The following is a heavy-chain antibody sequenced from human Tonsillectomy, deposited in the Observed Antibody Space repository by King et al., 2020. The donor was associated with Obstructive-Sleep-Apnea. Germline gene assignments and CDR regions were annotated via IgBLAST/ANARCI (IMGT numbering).Heavy chain of an antibody. CDR1: GFTFSSYA. J-gene: IGHJ4*02. CDR3: ARAPLAAAGSIFDY. Sequence: VQLVESGGGAVHPGRSLRLSCAASGFTFSSYAMHWVRQAPGKGLEWVAVISYDGSNKYYADSVKGRFTISRDDSKNTLYLQMNSLRAEDTAVYYCARAPLAAAGSIFDYWGQGTLVTVSS. CDR2: ISYDGSNK. D-gene: IGHD6-13*01. V-gene: IGHV3-30*04.